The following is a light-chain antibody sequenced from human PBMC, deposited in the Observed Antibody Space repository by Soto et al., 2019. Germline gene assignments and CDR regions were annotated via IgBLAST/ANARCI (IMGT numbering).Light chain of an antibody. CDR3: MQGTHWPWT. CDR1: QSLVYSNGNAY. CDR2: QVS. Sequence: DAVLTQSPLSLPVTLGQPAAISCRSSQSLVYSNGNAYLIWFQQRPGQSPRRLIYQVSTRDAGVPDRFSGSGSGSYFTLTISRVEAEDVGLYYSMQGTHWPWTFGQGTKVEIK. V-gene: IGKV2-30*01. J-gene: IGKJ1*01.